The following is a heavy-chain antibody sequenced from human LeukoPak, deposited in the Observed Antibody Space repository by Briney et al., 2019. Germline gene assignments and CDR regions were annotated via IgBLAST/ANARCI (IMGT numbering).Heavy chain of an antibody. CDR1: GFTFSSYE. CDR3: AREGSGSYYVPFDY. J-gene: IGHJ4*02. CDR2: IWYDGSNK. Sequence: GGSLRLSCAASGFTFSSYEMNWVRQAPGKGLEWVAVIWYDGSNKYYADSVKGRFTISRDNSKNTLYLQMNSLRAEDTAVYYCAREGSGSYYVPFDYWGQGTLVTVSS. D-gene: IGHD1-26*01. V-gene: IGHV3-33*08.